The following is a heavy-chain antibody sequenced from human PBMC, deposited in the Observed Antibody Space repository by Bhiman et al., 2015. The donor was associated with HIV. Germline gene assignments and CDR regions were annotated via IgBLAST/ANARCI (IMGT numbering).Heavy chain of an antibody. CDR1: EFTFSTYY. CDR2: ISPDGRDI. CDR3: ASQGACSRTNCYLQ. J-gene: IGHJ4*02. D-gene: IGHD2-2*01. Sequence: EVHLVESGGGLVQPGGSLRLSCAASEFTFSTYYMHWVRQAPGKGLLWVSRISPDGRDIAYADSVKGRFTISRDNAKNTLYLQMNSLSAEDTAVYYCASQGACSRTNCYLQWGQGTLVTVSS. V-gene: IGHV3-74*01.